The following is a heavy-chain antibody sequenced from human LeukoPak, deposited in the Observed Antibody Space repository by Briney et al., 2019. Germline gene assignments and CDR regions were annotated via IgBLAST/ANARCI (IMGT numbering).Heavy chain of an antibody. D-gene: IGHD3-10*01. V-gene: IGHV3-21*01. CDR3: ARGGPYGIDAFDI. CDR2: ISSSSSYI. Sequence: GGSLRLSCAASGFTFSSYSMNWVRQAPGKGLEWVSSISSSSSYIYYADSVKGRFTISRDNAKNSLYLQMNSLRAEDTAVYYCARGGPYGIDAFDIWGQGTMVTVSS. CDR1: GFTFSSYS. J-gene: IGHJ3*02.